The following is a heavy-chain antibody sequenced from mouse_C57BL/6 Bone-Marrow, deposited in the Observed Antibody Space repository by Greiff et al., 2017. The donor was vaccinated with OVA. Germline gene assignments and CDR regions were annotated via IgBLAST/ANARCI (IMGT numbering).Heavy chain of an antibody. CDR3: AGSSLFAY. CDR1: GYSFTGYY. CDR2: INPSTGGT. Sequence: VQLQQSGPELVKPGASVKISCKASGYSFTGYYMNWVKQSPEKSLEWIGKINPSTGGTTYNQKFKAKATLTVDKSSSTAYMQLKSLTSEDSAVYYCAGSSLFAYWGQGTLVTVSA. V-gene: IGHV1-42*01. J-gene: IGHJ3*01. D-gene: IGHD1-1*01.